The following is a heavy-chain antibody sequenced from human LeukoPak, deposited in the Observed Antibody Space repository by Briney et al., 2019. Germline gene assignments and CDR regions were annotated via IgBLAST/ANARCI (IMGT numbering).Heavy chain of an antibody. CDR3: ARDKYDFWSGYYTALFDY. J-gene: IGHJ4*02. CDR2: INPNSGGT. Sequence: ASVKVSCKASGYTFTGYYMHWVRQAPGQGLEWMGWINPNSGGTNYAQKFQGRVTMTRDTSISTAYMEPSRLRSDDTAVYYCARDKYDFWSGYYTALFDYWGQGTLVTVSS. V-gene: IGHV1-2*02. CDR1: GYTFTGYY. D-gene: IGHD3-3*01.